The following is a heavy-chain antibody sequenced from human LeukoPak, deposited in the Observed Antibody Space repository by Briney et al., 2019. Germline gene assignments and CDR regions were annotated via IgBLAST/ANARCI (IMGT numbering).Heavy chain of an antibody. D-gene: IGHD3-10*01. CDR2: ISGSGSST. CDR1: GFTFSNYT. V-gene: IGHV3-23*01. CDR3: AKSRSGSLFAGRDY. Sequence: GGSLRLSCTPPGFTFSNYTMSCVRHAPRKGLWWVSEISGSGSSTYYADSGKGRFPISRENYKNPLYLQMNSLRAEDTAVYYCAKSRSGSLFAGRDYWGQGTLVAV. J-gene: IGHJ4*02.